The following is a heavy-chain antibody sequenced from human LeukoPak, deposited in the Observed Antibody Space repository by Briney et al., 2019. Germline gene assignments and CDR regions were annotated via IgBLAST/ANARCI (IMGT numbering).Heavy chain of an antibody. Sequence: GASVKVSCKASGGTFSSYAISWVRQAPGQGLEWMGIINPSGGSTSYAQKFQGRVTMTRDTSTSTVYMELSSLRSEDTAVYYCARVPVVTASPADYWGQGTLVTVSS. V-gene: IGHV1-46*01. CDR2: INPSGGST. J-gene: IGHJ4*02. CDR3: ARVPVVTASPADY. D-gene: IGHD2-21*02. CDR1: GGTFSSYA.